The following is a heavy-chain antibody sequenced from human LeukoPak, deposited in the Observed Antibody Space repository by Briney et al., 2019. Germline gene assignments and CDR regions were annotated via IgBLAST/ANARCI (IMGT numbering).Heavy chain of an antibody. V-gene: IGHV4-59*01. CDR1: GGSISSYY. Sequence: SETLSLTCSVSGGSISSYYWTWIRQPPGKGLEWIGYRYYSGSTTYNPSLKSRVTISVDTSKSQFSLKLISVTAADTAIYYCARVRGDFETDWGQGTLVTVSS. CDR2: RYYSGST. D-gene: IGHD3-16*01. J-gene: IGHJ1*01. CDR3: ARVRGDFETD.